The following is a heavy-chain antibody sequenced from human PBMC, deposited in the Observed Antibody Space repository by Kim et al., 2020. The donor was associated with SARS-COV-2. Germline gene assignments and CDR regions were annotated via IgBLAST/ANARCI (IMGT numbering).Heavy chain of an antibody. Sequence: SETLSLTCAVSGGSIGGGFAWGWIRQRPGKGLEWMGYIYHTGTTYYNPSLESRVTISVDKSENHFSLRLRSVTAADTAAYYCATTEIRLGKLRVGAFDGWGQGTRVTVSS. J-gene: IGHJ3*01. CDR3: ATTEIRLGKLRVGAFDG. D-gene: IGHD1-1*01. CDR2: IYHTGTT. V-gene: IGHV4-30-2*01. CDR1: GGSIGGGFA.